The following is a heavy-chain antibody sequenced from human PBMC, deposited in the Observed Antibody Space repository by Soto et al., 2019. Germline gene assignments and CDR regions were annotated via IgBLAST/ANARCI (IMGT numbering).Heavy chain of an antibody. CDR1: GFTFSNAW. CDR2: IKSKTDGGTT. Sequence: PGGPQRHPSTASGFTFSNAWMSWVRKTPGKGLEWVGRIKSKTDGGTTDYAAPVKGRFTISRDDSKNTLYLQMNSLKTEDTAVYYCTTDYPTTGVGGYGMDVWGQGTTVTGSS. V-gene: IGHV3-15*01. D-gene: IGHD4-17*01. CDR3: TTDYPTTGVGGYGMDV. J-gene: IGHJ6*01.